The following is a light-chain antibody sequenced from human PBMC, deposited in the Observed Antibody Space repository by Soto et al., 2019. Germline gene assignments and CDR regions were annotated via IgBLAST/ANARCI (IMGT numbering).Light chain of an antibody. CDR3: QQFSRPSIYT. CDR1: QSVESPF. J-gene: IGKJ2*01. V-gene: IGKV3-20*01. Sequence: EIVLTQSPGILSLSPGERATLSCRASQSVESPFLAWYQKKPGQAPRLLISSTSIRATGIPDRFSGSGSGTDFNLVISKLEPEDFATYYCQQFSRPSIYTFGQGTKLEIK. CDR2: STS.